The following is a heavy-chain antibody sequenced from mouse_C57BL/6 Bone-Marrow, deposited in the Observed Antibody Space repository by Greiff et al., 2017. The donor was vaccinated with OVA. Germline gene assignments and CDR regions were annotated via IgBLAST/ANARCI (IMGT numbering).Heavy chain of an antibody. V-gene: IGHV5-17*01. Sequence: EVKLVESGGGLVKPGGSLKLSCAASGFTFSDYGMHWVRQAPEKGLEWVAYISSGSSTIYYADTVKGRFTISRDNAKHTLFLQMTSRRSEDTAMYYCARRKYSNYHYYAMDYWCQGTSVTVSS. J-gene: IGHJ4*01. CDR1: GFTFSDYG. CDR3: ARRKYSNYHYYAMDY. D-gene: IGHD2-5*01. CDR2: ISSGSSTI.